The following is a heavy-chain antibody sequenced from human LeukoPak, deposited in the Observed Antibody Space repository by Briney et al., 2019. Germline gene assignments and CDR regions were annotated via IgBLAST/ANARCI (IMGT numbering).Heavy chain of an antibody. V-gene: IGHV1-2*02. CDR2: INPNSGAT. CDR3: ARASPGGGGVLGY. Sequence: ASVKVSCKASGYTFIGYYIHWVRQAPGQGLEWMGWINPNSGATNYAQKFQGRVSMTRDTSITTTYMELTRLQSDDTAVYYCARASPGGGGVLGYWGQGTLVTVSS. J-gene: IGHJ4*02. D-gene: IGHD2-21*01. CDR1: GYTFIGYY.